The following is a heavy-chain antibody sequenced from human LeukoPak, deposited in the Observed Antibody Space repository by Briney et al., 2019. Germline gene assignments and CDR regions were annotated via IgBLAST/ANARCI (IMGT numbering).Heavy chain of an antibody. D-gene: IGHD3-10*01. V-gene: IGHV3-33*06. CDR3: AKDPAMYYYGSGSQTYYFDY. Sequence: SGGSLRLSCAASGFTFSSYGMHWVRQAPGKGLEWVAVIWYDGSNKYYADSVQGRFTISRDNSKNTLYLQMNSLRAEDTAVYYCAKDPAMYYYGSGSQTYYFDYWGQGTLVTVSS. CDR2: IWYDGSNK. CDR1: GFTFSSYG. J-gene: IGHJ4*02.